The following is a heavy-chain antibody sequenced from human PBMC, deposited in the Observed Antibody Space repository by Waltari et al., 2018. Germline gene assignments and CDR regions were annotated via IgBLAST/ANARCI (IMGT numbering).Heavy chain of an antibody. CDR1: VYSIDRGYF. J-gene: IGHJ4*02. CDR3: ARAPGVAAAAYFDY. CDR2: IFHAGFT. D-gene: IGHD6-13*01. Sequence: QVQLQESGPGLVKPSETLSLTCDVSVYSIDRGYFWGWVRQPPGKGLEWIGTIFHAGFTYYSPSLKGRVTMSVDKSKNQFSLNLSSVTAADTAVYYCARAPGVAAAAYFDYWGQGILVTVSS. V-gene: IGHV4-38-2*01.